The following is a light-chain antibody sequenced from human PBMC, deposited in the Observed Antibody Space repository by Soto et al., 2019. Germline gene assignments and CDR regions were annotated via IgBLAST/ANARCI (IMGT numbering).Light chain of an antibody. Sequence: EVVMTQSPAALSVSPGERATLSCRASQSVSSNLAWYQQKPGQAPRLLIYGASTRATGIPARFSGRGFGTEFTLTISSLQSEDFAVYYCQQYNNWPPLTFGGGTKVEI. CDR2: GAS. V-gene: IGKV3-15*01. J-gene: IGKJ4*01. CDR3: QQYNNWPPLT. CDR1: QSVSSN.